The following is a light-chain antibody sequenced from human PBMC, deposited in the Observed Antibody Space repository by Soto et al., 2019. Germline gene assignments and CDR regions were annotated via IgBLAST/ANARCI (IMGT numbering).Light chain of an antibody. CDR2: TAS. Sequence: DIQMTQSPSSLSASVGDRVTITCRASQIVNNYLNWYQQKPGKAPKLLIYTASNLQSGVPSRFSGSGSGTDFTLTISNLQPQDFATYYSQQSFSLPQTLGHGTKVDIK. V-gene: IGKV1-39*01. J-gene: IGKJ1*01. CDR3: QQSFSLPQT. CDR1: QIVNNY.